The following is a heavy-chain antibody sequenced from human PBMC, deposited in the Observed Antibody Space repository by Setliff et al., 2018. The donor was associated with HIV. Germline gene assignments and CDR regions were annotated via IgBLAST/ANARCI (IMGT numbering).Heavy chain of an antibody. CDR3: ARESLNLGELSSNPDASDI. D-gene: IGHD3-16*02. CDR2: VSHSGST. V-gene: IGHV4-4*02. CDR1: GVSISNSLW. Sequence: SETLSLTCVVSGVSISNSLWWSWVRQPPGKGLEWIGEVSHSGSTNYNSSLKSRVAISVDKSKNQFSLELNSVTAADTAVYYCARESLNLGELSSNPDASDIWGQGTMVTVSS. J-gene: IGHJ3*02.